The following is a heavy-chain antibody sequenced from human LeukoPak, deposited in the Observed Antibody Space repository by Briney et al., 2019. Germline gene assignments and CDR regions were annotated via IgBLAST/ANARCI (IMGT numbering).Heavy chain of an antibody. CDR3: ARLAKNYGSGSGWFDP. D-gene: IGHD3-10*01. CDR1: GYTFTGYY. Sequence: PGASVKVSCKASGYTFTGYYMHWVRQAPGQGLEWMGWINPNSGGTNYAQKFQGRVTMTRDTSISTAYMELSRLRSDDTAVYYCARLAKNYGSGSGWFDPWGQGTLVTVSS. V-gene: IGHV1-2*02. J-gene: IGHJ5*02. CDR2: INPNSGGT.